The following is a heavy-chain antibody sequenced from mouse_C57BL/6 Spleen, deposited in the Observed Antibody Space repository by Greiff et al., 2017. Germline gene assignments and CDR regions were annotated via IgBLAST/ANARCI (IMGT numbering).Heavy chain of an antibody. CDR1: GYTFTSYG. V-gene: IGHV1-81*01. CDR2: IYPRSGNT. J-gene: IGHJ4*01. D-gene: IGHD2-5*01. Sequence: QVQLQQSGAELARPGASVKLSCKASGYTFTSYGISWVKQRTGQGLEWIGEIYPRSGNTYYNEKFKGKATLTADKSSSTAYMELRSLTSEDSAVDFCARRGYDSNYVYAMDYWGQGTSVTVSS. CDR3: ARRGYDSNYVYAMDY.